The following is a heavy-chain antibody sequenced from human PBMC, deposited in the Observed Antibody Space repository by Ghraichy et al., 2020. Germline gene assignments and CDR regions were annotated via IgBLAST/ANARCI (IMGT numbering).Heavy chain of an antibody. D-gene: IGHD2/OR15-2a*01. J-gene: IGHJ6*02. CDR3: ARDNRRGIPFGMDV. V-gene: IGHV3-21*01. Sequence: GGSLRLSCAASGFTFSSYSMNWVRQAPGKGLEWVSSISSSSSYIYYADSVKGRFTISRDNAKNSLYLQMNSLRAEDTAVYYCARDNRRGIPFGMDVWGQGTTVTVSS. CDR2: ISSSSSYI. CDR1: GFTFSSYS.